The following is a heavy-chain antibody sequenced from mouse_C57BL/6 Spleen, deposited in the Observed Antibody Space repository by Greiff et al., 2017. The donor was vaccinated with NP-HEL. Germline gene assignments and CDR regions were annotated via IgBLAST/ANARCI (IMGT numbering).Heavy chain of an antibody. CDR1: GYAFSSYW. CDR2: IYPGDGDT. V-gene: IGHV1-80*01. CDR3: AREGLRLENYFDY. J-gene: IGHJ2*01. D-gene: IGHD2-2*01. Sequence: QVQLQQSGAELVKPGASVKLSCKASGYAFSSYWMHWVKQRPGKGLEWIGQIYPGDGDTNYNGKFKGKATLTADKSSSTAYMQLSSLTSEDSAVYFCAREGLRLENYFDYWGQGTTLTVSS.